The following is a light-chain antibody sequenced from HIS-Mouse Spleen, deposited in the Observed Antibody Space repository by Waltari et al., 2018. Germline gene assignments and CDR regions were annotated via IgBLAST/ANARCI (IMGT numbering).Light chain of an antibody. CDR2: DAS. J-gene: IGKJ1*01. Sequence: EIVLTQSPATLSWSPGERATLSCRASQGVSSYIAWYQQKPGQAPRLLIYDASNRATGIPARFSGSGSGTDFTLTISSLEPEDFAVYYCQQRSNWATWTFGQGTKVEIK. CDR3: QQRSNWATWT. CDR1: QGVSSY. V-gene: IGKV3-11*01.